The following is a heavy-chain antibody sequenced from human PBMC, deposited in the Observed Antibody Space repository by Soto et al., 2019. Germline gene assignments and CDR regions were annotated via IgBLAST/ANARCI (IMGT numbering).Heavy chain of an antibody. CDR2: IYYSGST. CDR3: ARGGSSGYPKPLGY. J-gene: IGHJ4*02. Sequence: SETLSLTCAVSGGSISSGGYSCNWIRQPPGKGLEWIGYIYYSGSTYYNPSLKSRVTISVDTSKNQFSLKLSSVTAADTAVYYCARGGSSGYPKPLGYWGQGTLVTVSS. D-gene: IGHD3-22*01. V-gene: IGHV4-30-2*01. CDR1: GGSISSGGYS.